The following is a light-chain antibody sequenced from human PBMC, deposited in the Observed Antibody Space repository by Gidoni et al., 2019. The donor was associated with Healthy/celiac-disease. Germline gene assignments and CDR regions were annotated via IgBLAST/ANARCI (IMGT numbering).Light chain of an antibody. CDR2: GAS. CDR3: QQYGSSHPWT. CDR1: QSVSSSY. J-gene: IGKJ1*01. Sequence: EIVLTQSPGTLSLSPGERATLSCRASQSVSSSYLAWYQQKPGQAPRLLIYGASSRATDIPDRFSGSGSGTDFTLTISRLGPEDFAVYYCQQYGSSHPWTFGQGTKVEIK. V-gene: IGKV3-20*01.